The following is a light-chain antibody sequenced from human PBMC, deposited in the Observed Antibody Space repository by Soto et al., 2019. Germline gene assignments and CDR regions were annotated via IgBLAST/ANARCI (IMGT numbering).Light chain of an antibody. CDR3: CSYAGSSTFYV. CDR1: SSDVGSYNL. Sequence: QSVLAQPASVSGSPGQSITISCPGTSSDVGSYNLVSWYQQHPGKAPKLMIYEGSTRPSGVSNRFSGSKSGNSASLTISGLQAEDEADYYCCSYAGSSTFYVFGTGAKVTVL. V-gene: IGLV2-23*01. CDR2: EGS. J-gene: IGLJ1*01.